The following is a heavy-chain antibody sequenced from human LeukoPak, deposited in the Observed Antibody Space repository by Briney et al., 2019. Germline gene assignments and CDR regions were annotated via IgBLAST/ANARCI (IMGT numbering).Heavy chain of an antibody. Sequence: PSETLSLTCTVSGGSISPYYWSWIRQTPGKGLEWIGYIFYSGSTNYNPSLKSRVTISVDTSKNQFSLKLTSVPPADTAVYYCARARVPYAYYFDYWGQGTLVTVSS. D-gene: IGHD2-2*01. CDR3: ARARVPYAYYFDY. J-gene: IGHJ4*02. CDR1: GGSISPYY. CDR2: IFYSGST. V-gene: IGHV4-59*01.